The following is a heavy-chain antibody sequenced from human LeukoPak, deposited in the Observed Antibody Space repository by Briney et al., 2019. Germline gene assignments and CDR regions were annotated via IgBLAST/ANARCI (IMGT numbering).Heavy chain of an antibody. CDR1: GFTFSGSG. CDR2: ISYDGSNK. V-gene: IGHV3-30*04. Sequence: GGSLRLSCVASGFTFSGSGVHWVRQAPGKGLEWVAVISYDGSNKYYADSVKGRFTISRDNSKNTLYLQMNSLRAEDTAVYYCARGGNLDYWGQGTLVTVSS. J-gene: IGHJ4*02. D-gene: IGHD2-15*01. CDR3: ARGGNLDY.